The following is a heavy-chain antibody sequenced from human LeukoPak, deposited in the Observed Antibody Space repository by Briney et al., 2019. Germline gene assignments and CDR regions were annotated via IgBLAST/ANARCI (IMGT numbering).Heavy chain of an antibody. D-gene: IGHD6-19*01. CDR3: ARDWAVAGTGVLKSFDY. V-gene: IGHV1-69*13. CDR1: GGTFSSYA. Sequence: SVKVSCKASGGTFSSYAISWVRQAPGQGLEWMGGIIPIFGTANYAQKFQGRVTITADESTSTAYMELSSLRSEDTAVYYCARDWAVAGTGVLKSFDYWGQGTLVTVSS. J-gene: IGHJ4*02. CDR2: IIPIFGTA.